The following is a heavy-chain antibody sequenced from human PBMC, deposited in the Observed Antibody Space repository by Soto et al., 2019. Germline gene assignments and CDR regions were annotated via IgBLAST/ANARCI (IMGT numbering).Heavy chain of an antibody. Sequence: SETLSLTCAVYGGSFSGYYWSWIRQPPGKGLEWIGEINHSGSTNYNPSLKSRVTISVDTSKNQFSLKLSSVTAADTAVYYCARAWIITTIDYWGQGTLGTVS. CDR1: GGSFSGYY. CDR2: INHSGST. J-gene: IGHJ4*02. CDR3: ARAWIITTIDY. D-gene: IGHD3-22*01. V-gene: IGHV4-34*01.